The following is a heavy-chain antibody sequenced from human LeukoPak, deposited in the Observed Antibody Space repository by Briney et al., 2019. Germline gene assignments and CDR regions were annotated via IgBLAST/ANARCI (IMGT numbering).Heavy chain of an antibody. CDR3: LRDLNWSLDQ. CDR2: IKSDGITI. Sequence: GGSLRLSCAASGFTFSSYTMHWVRQAPGKGLVWVSRIKSDGITITYADSVRGRFTISRDNAKNTLYLQMNSLRAEDTAVYYCLRDLNWSLDQWGQGTLVTVSS. D-gene: IGHD1-20*01. CDR1: GFTFSSYT. J-gene: IGHJ4*02. V-gene: IGHV3-74*01.